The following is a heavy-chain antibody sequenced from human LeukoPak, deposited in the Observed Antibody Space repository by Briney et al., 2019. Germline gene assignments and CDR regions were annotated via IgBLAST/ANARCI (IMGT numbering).Heavy chain of an antibody. V-gene: IGHV3-48*03. CDR2: ISSSGSTI. D-gene: IGHD3-16*01. Sequence: GGSLRLSCAASGFTFSTYEMNWVRQAPGKGLEWVSYISSSGSTIYQADSVKGRFTISRDNAKNSLFLQMDSLRAEDTAAYYCARLGGNSAPYYYMDVWGRGTTVTISS. CDR1: GFTFSTYE. CDR3: ARLGGNSAPYYYMDV. J-gene: IGHJ6*03.